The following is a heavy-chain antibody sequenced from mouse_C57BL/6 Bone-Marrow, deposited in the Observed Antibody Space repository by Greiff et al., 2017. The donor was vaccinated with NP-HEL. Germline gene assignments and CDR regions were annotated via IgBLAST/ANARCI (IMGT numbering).Heavy chain of an antibody. CDR1: GYTFTDYY. D-gene: IGHD1-1*01. J-gene: IGHJ2*01. Sequence: EVQLQQSGPELVKPGASVKISCKASGYTFTDYYMNWVKQSLGKSLEWIGDINPNNGGTSYNQKFKGKATLTVDKSSSTAYMELRSLTSEDSAVYYCARVGTVVAFDYWGQGTTLTVSS. CDR3: ARVGTVVAFDY. V-gene: IGHV1-26*01. CDR2: INPNNGGT.